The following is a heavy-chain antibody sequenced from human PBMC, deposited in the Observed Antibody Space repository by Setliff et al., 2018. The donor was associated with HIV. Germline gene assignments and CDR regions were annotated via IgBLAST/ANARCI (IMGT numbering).Heavy chain of an antibody. CDR1: GYTFTDYY. CDR2: INPNSGVT. J-gene: IGHJ5*02. V-gene: IGHV1-2*06. Sequence: ASVKVSCKTSGYTFTDYYIHWVRQAPGQGLEWMGRINPNSGVTNYTQKFQGRVAMTRDTSINAVYMELSRLTFGDTAVYYCARSSYQQVDQKWVNWFDPXGQGTLVTVSS. CDR3: ARSSYQQVDQKWVNWFDP. D-gene: IGHD3-16*02.